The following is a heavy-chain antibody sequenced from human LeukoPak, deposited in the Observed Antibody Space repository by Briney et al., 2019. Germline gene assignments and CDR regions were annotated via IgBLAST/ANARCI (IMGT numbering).Heavy chain of an antibody. CDR3: ARQGKIENDPITMIVEDGMDV. Sequence: GESLQISCKGSGYSFTSYWIGWVRQLPGKGLEWMGIIYPGDSDTRYSPSFQGQVTISADKSISTAYLQWSSLKASDTAMYYCARQGKIENDPITMIVEDGMDVWGQGTTVTVSS. CDR2: IYPGDSDT. D-gene: IGHD3-22*01. CDR1: GYSFTSYW. J-gene: IGHJ6*02. V-gene: IGHV5-51*01.